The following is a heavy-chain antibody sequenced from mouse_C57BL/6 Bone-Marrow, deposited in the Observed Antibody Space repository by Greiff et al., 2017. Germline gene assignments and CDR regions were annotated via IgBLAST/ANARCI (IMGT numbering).Heavy chain of an antibody. J-gene: IGHJ3*01. V-gene: IGHV1-26*01. CDR1: GYTFTDYY. Sequence: VQLKQSGPELVKPGASVKISCKASGYTFTDYYMNWVKQSHGKSLEWIGDLNPTNGGPGSNQTLKGKATLTVDKSSSPAYMELRSLTSEDSAVYYCARGYALFAYWGQGTLVTVSA. CDR3: ARGYALFAY. CDR2: LNPTNGGP. D-gene: IGHD2-2*01.